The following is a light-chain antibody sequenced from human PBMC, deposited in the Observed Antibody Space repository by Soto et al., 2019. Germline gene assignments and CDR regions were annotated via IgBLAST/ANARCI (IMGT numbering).Light chain of an antibody. V-gene: IGLV2-23*03. Sequence: QSVLTQPASVSGSPGQSITISCTGTSSDVGTYNLVSWYRQHPGKAPKLMIYEGTKRPSGVSNRFYGSKSDYTASLTISGLQAEDEADYYCYSYVGSSHFGINVFGNGTKVTV. CDR3: YSYVGSSHFGINV. J-gene: IGLJ1*01. CDR2: EGT. CDR1: SSDVGTYNL.